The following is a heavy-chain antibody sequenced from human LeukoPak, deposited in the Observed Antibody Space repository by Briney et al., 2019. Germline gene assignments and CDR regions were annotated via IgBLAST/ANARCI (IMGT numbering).Heavy chain of an antibody. D-gene: IGHD1/OR15-1a*01. J-gene: IGHJ3*02. CDR3: ARENTDDAFDI. CDR1: GFTFSNYE. V-gene: IGHV3-48*03. CDR2: ISSSGGTR. Sequence: GGALRLCYASSGFTFSNYEMNGRREAPEKGLEWVSYISSSGGTRYYADSVKGRFTISRDNAKNSLYLQMNSLRAEDTAVYYCARENTDDAFDIWGQETMVTVSS.